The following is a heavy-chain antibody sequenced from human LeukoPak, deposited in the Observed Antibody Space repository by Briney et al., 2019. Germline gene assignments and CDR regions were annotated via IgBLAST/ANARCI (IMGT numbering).Heavy chain of an antibody. V-gene: IGHV3-74*01. J-gene: IGHJ4*02. Sequence: GGSLRLSCAASGFTFSRYWMHWVRHAPGKGLVWVSCIKSDGSSTSIADSARGRFTISRDNAKNTVYLQMNSLRAEDTAVYYCVRDNRSYNFDYWGQGTLVTVSS. CDR1: GFTFSRYW. CDR3: VRDNRSYNFDY. CDR2: IKSDGSST. D-gene: IGHD1-26*01.